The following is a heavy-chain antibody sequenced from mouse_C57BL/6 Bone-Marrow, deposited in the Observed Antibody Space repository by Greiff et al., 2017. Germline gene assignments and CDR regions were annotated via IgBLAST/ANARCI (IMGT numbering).Heavy chain of an antibody. D-gene: IGHD2-12*01. CDR1: GFSLTSYG. J-gene: IGHJ4*01. CDR2: IWRGGST. V-gene: IGHV2-5*01. CDR3: AKNLRPYYYAMDY. Sequence: VKVVESGPGLVQPSQSLSITCTVSGFSLTSYGVHWVRQSPGKGLEWLGVIWRGGSTDYNAAFMSRLSITKDNSKSQVFFKMNSLQADDTAIYYCAKNLRPYYYAMDYWGQGTSVTVSS.